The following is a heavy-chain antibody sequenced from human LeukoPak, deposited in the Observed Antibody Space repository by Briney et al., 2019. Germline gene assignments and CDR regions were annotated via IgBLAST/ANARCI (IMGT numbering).Heavy chain of an antibody. V-gene: IGHV4-59*02. Sequence: PSETLSLTCVVSGGSVSGYYWGWIRQPPGRGLDWIGYVYYSGSTNYNPSFKSRITISVDTSRNQFSLQLSSVTAADTAVYYCARIHRYCSGGACYVLDNWGQGTLVAVSS. CDR1: GGSVSGYY. CDR3: ARIHRYCSGGACYVLDN. D-gene: IGHD2-15*01. CDR2: VYYSGST. J-gene: IGHJ4*02.